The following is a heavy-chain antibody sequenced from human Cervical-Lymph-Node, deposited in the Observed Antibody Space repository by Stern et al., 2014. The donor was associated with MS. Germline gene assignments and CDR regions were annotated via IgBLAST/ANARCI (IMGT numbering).Heavy chain of an antibody. CDR3: ARVYCSSTSCPLRYYYYYGMDV. CDR1: GGTFSSYA. D-gene: IGHD2-2*01. J-gene: IGHJ6*02. Sequence: QVQLGQSGGEVKKPGSSVKVSCKASGGTFSSYAISWVRQAPGQGLEWMGGIIPIFGTANYAQKFQGSVTITREESTTTAYMELSSLRSEDTAVYYCARVYCSSTSCPLRYYYYYGMDVWGQGTTVTVSS. CDR2: IIPIFGTA. V-gene: IGHV1-69*01.